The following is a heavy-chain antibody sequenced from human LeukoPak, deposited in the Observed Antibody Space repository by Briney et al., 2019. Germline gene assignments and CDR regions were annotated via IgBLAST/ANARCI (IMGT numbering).Heavy chain of an antibody. CDR2: VSPKGGAT. D-gene: IGHD5-24*01. V-gene: IGHV1-2*06. J-gene: IGHJ4*02. CDR1: GYTFSDFD. Sequence: ASVKVSCKASGYTFSDFDIHWVRRAPGQGLDWLGRVSPKGGATIYPQKFQGRVTMTRDTSISAVYMELARLRSDDTAVYFCARRIAYNRFDYWGQGTLVTVSS. CDR3: ARRIAYNRFDY.